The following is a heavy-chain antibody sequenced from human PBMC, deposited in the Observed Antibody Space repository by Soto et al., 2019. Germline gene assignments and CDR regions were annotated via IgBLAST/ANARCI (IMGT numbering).Heavy chain of an antibody. V-gene: IGHV6-1*01. D-gene: IGHD1-26*01. J-gene: IGHJ4*02. Sequence: PSQTRSLTCAISGDGVSSHSAAWNWIRQSPSRGLEWLGRTYYRSKWYTDYALSLESRIIINSDTSKNQISLHLSSMTPDDAAVYYCARDPYYLNYFGSWRQRTLVTASS. CDR1: GDGVSSHSAA. CDR2: TYYRSKWYT. CDR3: ARDPYYLNYFGS.